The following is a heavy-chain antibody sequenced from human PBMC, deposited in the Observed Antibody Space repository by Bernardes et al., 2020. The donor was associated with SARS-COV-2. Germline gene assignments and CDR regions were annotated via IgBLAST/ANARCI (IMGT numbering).Heavy chain of an antibody. Sequence: ASVKVSCKASGYTFTSYISWVRQAPGQGLEWMGWISAYNGNTNYAQKLQGRVTMTTDTSTSTAYMELRSLRSDDTAVYYCARRGEGWNGYGDRNWFDPWGQGTLVTVSS. J-gene: IGHJ5*02. CDR3: ARRGEGWNGYGDRNWFDP. V-gene: IGHV1-18*01. CDR2: ISAYNGNT. CDR1: GYTFTSY. D-gene: IGHD4-17*01.